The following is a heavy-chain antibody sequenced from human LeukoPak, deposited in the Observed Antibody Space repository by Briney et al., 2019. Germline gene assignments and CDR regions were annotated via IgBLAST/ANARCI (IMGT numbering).Heavy chain of an antibody. J-gene: IGHJ4*02. CDR2: IKSKTDGETT. V-gene: IGHV3-15*01. Sequence: GGSLRLSCVDSGFTFTNAWMSWVRQAPGKGLEWIGRIKSKTDGETTNYAEPVRGRFTISRDDSKGAVYLQMNSLKIEDTAVYYCTTDLGTYYHGSQRLIPIDYWGQGTLGTVSS. D-gene: IGHD3-10*01. CDR1: GFTFTNAW. CDR3: TTDLGTYYHGSQRLIPIDY.